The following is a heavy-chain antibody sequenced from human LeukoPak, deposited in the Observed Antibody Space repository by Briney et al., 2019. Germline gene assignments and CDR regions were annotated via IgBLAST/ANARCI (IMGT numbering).Heavy chain of an antibody. J-gene: IGHJ4*02. V-gene: IGHV4-39*01. CDR2: IYYSGST. CDR1: GFTFSDYY. CDR3: ARHRLSPFDY. Sequence: TGGSLRLSCAASGFTFSDYYMGWIRQPPGKGLEWIGSIYYSGSTYYNPSLKSRVTISVDTSKNQFSLKLSSVTAADTAVYYCARHRLSPFDYWGQGTLVTVSS.